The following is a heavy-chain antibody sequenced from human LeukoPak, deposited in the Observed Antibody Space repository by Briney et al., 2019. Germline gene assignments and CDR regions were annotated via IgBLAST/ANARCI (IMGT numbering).Heavy chain of an antibody. J-gene: IGHJ4*02. Sequence: GSLRLSCAASGFTFSSYAMSWIRQPPGKGLEWIGEINHSGSTNYNPSLKSRVTISVDTSKNQFSLKLSSVTAADTAVYYCARHREYIVVVPAATFDYWGQGTLVTVSS. D-gene: IGHD2-2*01. V-gene: IGHV4-34*01. CDR3: ARHREYIVVVPAATFDY. CDR1: GFTFSSYA. CDR2: INHSGST.